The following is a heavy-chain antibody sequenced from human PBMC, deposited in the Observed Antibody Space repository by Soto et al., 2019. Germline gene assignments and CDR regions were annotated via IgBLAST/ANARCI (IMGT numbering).Heavy chain of an antibody. J-gene: IGHJ4*02. V-gene: IGHV3-23*01. D-gene: IGHD1-1*01. CDR1: GFTFGSRA. Sequence: GGSLRLSCVASGFTFGSRAMSWVRKAPGKGLEWVSTIIDSGGATKYADSVRGRFTISRDNSKNTLYLQMSSLRAEDSAVYYCAKASNDSYPRSRFFDFWGRGTLVTVSS. CDR2: IIDSGGAT. CDR3: AKASNDSYPRSRFFDF.